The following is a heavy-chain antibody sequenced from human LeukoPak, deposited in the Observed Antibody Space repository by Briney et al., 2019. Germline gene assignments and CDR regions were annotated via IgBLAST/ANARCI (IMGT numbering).Heavy chain of an antibody. Sequence: SETLSLTCAVYGGSFSGYYWSWIRQPPGKGLEWIGEINHSGSTNYNPSLKSRVTISVDTSKNQFSLKLSSVTAADTAVYYCARGHVGLAAAGTLSWFDPWGQGTLVTVSS. J-gene: IGHJ5*02. CDR1: GGSFSGYY. CDR3: ARGHVGLAAAGTLSWFDP. D-gene: IGHD6-13*01. V-gene: IGHV4-34*01. CDR2: INHSGST.